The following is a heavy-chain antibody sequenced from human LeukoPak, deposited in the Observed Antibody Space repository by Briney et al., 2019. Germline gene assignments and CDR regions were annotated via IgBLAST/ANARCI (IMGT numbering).Heavy chain of an antibody. CDR1: GGSISSYY. CDR3: ARADTLGATDY. CDR2: IYYSGST. Sequence: PSETLSLTCTVSGGSISSYYWSWIRQPPGKGLEWIGYIYYSGSTNYNPSLKSRVTISVDTSKNQFSLKLSSVTAADTAVYYCARADTLGATDYWGQGTLVTVSS. J-gene: IGHJ4*02. V-gene: IGHV4-59*01. D-gene: IGHD1-26*01.